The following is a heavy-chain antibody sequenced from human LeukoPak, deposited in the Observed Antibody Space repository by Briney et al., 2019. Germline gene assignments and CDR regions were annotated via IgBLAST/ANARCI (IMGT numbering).Heavy chain of an antibody. CDR3: AKDLTPRSVGYFDY. J-gene: IGHJ4*02. CDR2: FYSVGST. D-gene: IGHD1-26*01. V-gene: IGHV3-53*01. Sequence: PGGSLRLSCAASGFTVSSNYMSWVRQAPGKGLEWVSVFYSVGSTYYADSVKGRFTISRDNSKNTLYLQMNSLRAEDTAVYYCAKDLTPRSVGYFDYWGQGTLVTVSS. CDR1: GFTVSSNY.